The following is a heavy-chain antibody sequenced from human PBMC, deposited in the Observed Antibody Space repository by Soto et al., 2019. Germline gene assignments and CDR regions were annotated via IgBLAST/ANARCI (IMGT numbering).Heavy chain of an antibody. J-gene: IGHJ6*02. CDR1: GFTFSSYA. CDR2: IAYDGGNK. V-gene: IGHV3-30-3*01. CDR3: ASQLSVAGNYFFYSAMDV. D-gene: IGHD6-13*01. Sequence: GGSLRLSCAASGFTFSSYAMHWVRQAAGKGLEWAGVIAYDGGNKYYADSVKGRFTISRDNSKNTVYLQMNSLRVDDTAVYYCASQLSVAGNYFFYSAMDVWGQGTTATVS.